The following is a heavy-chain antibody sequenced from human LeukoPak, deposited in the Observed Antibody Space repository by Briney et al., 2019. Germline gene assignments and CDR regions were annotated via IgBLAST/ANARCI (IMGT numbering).Heavy chain of an antibody. V-gene: IGHV3-20*04. CDR2: INWNGGST. Sequence: PGGSLRLSCAASGFTFDDYGMSWVRQAPGKGLEWVSGINWNGGSTGYADSVKGRFTISRDNAKNSLYLQMNSLRAEDTALYYCARGRPRYYYDSSGYYFPTAFDIWGQGTMVTVSS. CDR1: GFTFDDYG. D-gene: IGHD3-22*01. CDR3: ARGRPRYYYDSSGYYFPTAFDI. J-gene: IGHJ3*02.